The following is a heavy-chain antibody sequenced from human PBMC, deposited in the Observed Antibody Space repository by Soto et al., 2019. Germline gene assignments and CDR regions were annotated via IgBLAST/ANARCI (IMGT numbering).Heavy chain of an antibody. Sequence: QVQLVQSGAEVKKPGSSVKVSCKASGGIFSTYPISWLRQAPGQGLEWMGGIIPLFGTPNYAQRFQGRVTITADESTSTAYMEVSRLRSEDTAVYYCARDRDDYGSGNYYNRIDFWGQGTLVTVSS. V-gene: IGHV1-69*01. D-gene: IGHD3-10*01. CDR3: ARDRDDYGSGNYYNRIDF. J-gene: IGHJ4*02. CDR1: GGIFSTYP. CDR2: IIPLFGTP.